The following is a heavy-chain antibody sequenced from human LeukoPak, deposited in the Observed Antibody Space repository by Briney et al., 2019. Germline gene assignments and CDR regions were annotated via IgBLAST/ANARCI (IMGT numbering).Heavy chain of an antibody. V-gene: IGHV3-23*01. J-gene: IGHJ4*02. CDR1: GFTFSSYA. CDR2: ISGSGGST. D-gene: IGHD5-18*01. CDR3: ARRKDTAMAPFDY. Sequence: GGSLRLSCAASGFTFSSYAMSWVRQAPGKGLEWVSAISGSGGSTYYADSVKGRFTISRDNSKNTLYLQMNSLRAEDTAVYHCARRKDTAMAPFDYWGQGTLVTVSS.